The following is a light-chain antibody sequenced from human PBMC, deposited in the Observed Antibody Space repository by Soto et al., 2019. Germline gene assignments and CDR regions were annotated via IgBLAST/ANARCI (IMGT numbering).Light chain of an antibody. J-gene: IGKJ1*01. CDR3: QQYNSYPWT. CDR1: QSIRSW. CDR2: KAS. V-gene: IGKV1-5*03. Sequence: DIQMTQSPSTLSASVGDRVTITCRASQSIRSWLAWYQQKPGKAPKLLIYKASSLEGGVPSRFSGSGSGTEFTLTISSLQPDDRATYYCQQYNSYPWTFGQGTKVEIK.